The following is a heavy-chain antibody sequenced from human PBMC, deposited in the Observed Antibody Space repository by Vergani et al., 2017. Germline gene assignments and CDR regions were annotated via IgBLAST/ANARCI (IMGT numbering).Heavy chain of an antibody. D-gene: IGHD3-9*01. Sequence: QVQLVESGGGVVQPGRSLRLSCAASGFTFSSYAMHWVRQAPGKGLEWVAVISYDGSNKYYADSVKGRFTISRDNSKNTLYLQMNSLRAEDTAVYYCARDVARYFDWLLYLDYWGQGTLVTVAS. J-gene: IGHJ4*02. CDR1: GFTFSSYA. CDR2: ISYDGSNK. CDR3: ARDVARYFDWLLYLDY. V-gene: IGHV3-30-3*01.